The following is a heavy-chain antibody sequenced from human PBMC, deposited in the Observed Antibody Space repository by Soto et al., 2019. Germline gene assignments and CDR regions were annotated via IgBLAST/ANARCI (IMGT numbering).Heavy chain of an antibody. D-gene: IGHD4-4*01. V-gene: IGHV3-23*01. CDR1: GFTFSSYA. CDR2: ISGSGGST. CDR3: AKDRLDYCNYGAGPDAFDI. Sequence: EVQLLESGGGLVQPGGSLRLSCAASGFTFSSYAMSWVRQAPGKGLEWVSAISGSGGSTYYADSVKGRFTISRDNSKNTLYLQMNSLRAEDTAVYYCAKDRLDYCNYGAGPDAFDIWGQGTMVTVSS. J-gene: IGHJ3*02.